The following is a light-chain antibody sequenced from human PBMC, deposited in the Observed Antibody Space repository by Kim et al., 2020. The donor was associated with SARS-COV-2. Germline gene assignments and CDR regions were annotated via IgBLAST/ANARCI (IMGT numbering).Light chain of an antibody. Sequence: GQRVTISCSGSSSNIGSHSVYWYQQFPGTAPKLRIYRNDQRPSGVPDRFSGSKSGTSASLAISGLRSADEADYYCAARDDTLSGFLFGGGTQLTVL. CDR2: RND. J-gene: IGLJ7*01. V-gene: IGLV1-47*01. CDR3: AARDDTLSGFL. CDR1: SSNIGSHS.